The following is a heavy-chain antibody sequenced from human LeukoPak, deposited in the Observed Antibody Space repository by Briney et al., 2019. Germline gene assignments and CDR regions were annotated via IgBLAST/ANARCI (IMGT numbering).Heavy chain of an antibody. Sequence: GESLKISCKGSGYSFTNYWIGWVRQMPGKGLEWMGIIYPGDSDTRYSPSFQGQVTISADKSISTAYLQWSSLKASDTAMYYCARSWRGYCSGGSCYHNWFDPWGQGTLVTVSS. CDR3: ARSWRGYCSGGSCYHNWFDP. D-gene: IGHD2-15*01. CDR1: GYSFTNYW. CDR2: IYPGDSDT. V-gene: IGHV5-51*01. J-gene: IGHJ5*02.